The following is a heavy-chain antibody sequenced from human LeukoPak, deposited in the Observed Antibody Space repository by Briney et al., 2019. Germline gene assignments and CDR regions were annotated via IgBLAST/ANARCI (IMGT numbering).Heavy chain of an antibody. CDR2: IIPIFGTA. J-gene: IGHJ5*02. V-gene: IGHV1-69*06. Sequence: SVKVSCKASGYTFTGYYMHWVRQAPGHVLEWMGGIIPIFGTANYAQKFQGRVTITADKSTSTAYMELSSLRSEDTAVYYCTRLMGVATTWGQGTLVTVSS. D-gene: IGHD5-24*01. CDR1: GYTFTGYY. CDR3: TRLMGVATT.